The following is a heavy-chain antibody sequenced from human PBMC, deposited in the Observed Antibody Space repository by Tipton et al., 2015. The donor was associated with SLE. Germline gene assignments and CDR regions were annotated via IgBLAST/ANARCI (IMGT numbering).Heavy chain of an antibody. CDR1: GYTFTGYY. Sequence: QSGAEVKKPGASVKVSCKASGYTFTGYYMHWVRQAPGQGLEWMGWINPNSGGTNYAQKFQGRVTMTRDTSISTAYMELSRLRSDDTAVYYCARDHCSSTSCYIYYYGMDVWGQGTTVTVSS. CDR2: INPNSGGT. CDR3: ARDHCSSTSCYIYYYGMDV. V-gene: IGHV1-2*02. J-gene: IGHJ6*02. D-gene: IGHD2-2*02.